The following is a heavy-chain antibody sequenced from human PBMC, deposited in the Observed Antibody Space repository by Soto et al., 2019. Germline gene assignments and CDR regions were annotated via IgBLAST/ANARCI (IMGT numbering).Heavy chain of an antibody. CDR2: TPYDEGKK. D-gene: IGHD4-4*01. J-gene: IGHJ6*02. CDR1: GFTFSTSG. CDR3: AKDPGSNTYFFYGMDX. V-gene: IGHV3-30*02. Sequence: GGSPRLSFAAAGFTFSTSGMHWVRQAPGKGLEGVESTPYDEGKKYYAYSVKVRFTISIDNSKNTLYLQMSSLSGDDTAVYFCAKDPGSNTYFFYGMDXWGQGTTVTVS.